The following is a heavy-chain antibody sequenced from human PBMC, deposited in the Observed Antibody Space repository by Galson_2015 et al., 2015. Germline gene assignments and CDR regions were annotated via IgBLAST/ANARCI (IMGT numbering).Heavy chain of an antibody. V-gene: IGHV5-51*01. CDR2: VYPGDSDA. CDR1: GYSYTSYW. CDR3: VRRGKDFDRNGPIYFFDY. Sequence: QSGAEVTKTGESLKISCKSSGYSYTSYWVGWVRQKPGKGLEWMGLVYPGDSDARYSPSFQGQVTISVDKSINTAYLQWSSLKASDTAMYYCVRRGKDFDRNGPIYFFDYWGQRSLVTVSS. J-gene: IGHJ4*02. D-gene: IGHD3-22*01.